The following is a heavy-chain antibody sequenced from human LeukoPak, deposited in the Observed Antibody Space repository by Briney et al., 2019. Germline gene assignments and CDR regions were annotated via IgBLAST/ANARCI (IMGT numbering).Heavy chain of an antibody. Sequence: GASVKVSCKASGYTFTSYDINWVRQATGQGLEWMGWIGGYNGNTNYAQKWEGRLSLTTDTAASTVHMELRNLTFDDTAVYFCARGLDAAAGLANFDYWGQGTQITVSS. CDR3: ARGLDAAAGLANFDY. J-gene: IGHJ4*02. CDR2: IGGYNGNT. D-gene: IGHD6-19*01. CDR1: GYTFTSYD. V-gene: IGHV1-18*01.